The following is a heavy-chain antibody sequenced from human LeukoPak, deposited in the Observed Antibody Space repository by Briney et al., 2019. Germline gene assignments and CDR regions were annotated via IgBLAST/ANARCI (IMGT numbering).Heavy chain of an antibody. J-gene: IGHJ4*02. V-gene: IGHV3-11*06. CDR3: ARADDDTGYSSSPTG. CDR1: GFTFSDYY. CDR2: ISSSSSYT. Sequence: GGSLRLSCAASGFTFSDYYMSWIRQAPGKGLEWVSYISSSSSYTNYADSVKGRFTISRDNAKNSLYLQMNSLRAGDTAVYYCARADDDTGYSSSPTGWGQGTLVTVSS. D-gene: IGHD6-13*01.